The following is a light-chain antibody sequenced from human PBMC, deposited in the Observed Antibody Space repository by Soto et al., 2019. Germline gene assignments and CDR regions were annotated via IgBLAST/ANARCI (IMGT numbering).Light chain of an antibody. V-gene: IGLV2-23*02. Sequence: QSALTQPASVSGSPGQSITISCTGTSSDVGSYNLVSWYQQHPGKAPKLMIYEVSKRPSGVSNRFSGSKSSNTASLTISGLQAEDEADYYCCSYAGSSTEVFGGGTKLTVL. CDR3: CSYAGSSTEV. CDR1: SSDVGSYNL. J-gene: IGLJ2*01. CDR2: EVS.